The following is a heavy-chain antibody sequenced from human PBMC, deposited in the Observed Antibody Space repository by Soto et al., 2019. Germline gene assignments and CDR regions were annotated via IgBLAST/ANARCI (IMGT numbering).Heavy chain of an antibody. V-gene: IGHV3-23*01. Sequence: PGGSLRLSCAASGSTFSRYAMAWVRQAPGRGLEWVSAITGSAGATYYADSVKGRFSISRDNSKNTLYLQMNSLRAEDTAVYHCAKGGPVVSAAEDFWGQGTLVTVSS. CDR2: ITGSAGAT. J-gene: IGHJ4*02. CDR1: GSTFSRYA. CDR3: AKGGPVVSAAEDF. D-gene: IGHD2-21*01.